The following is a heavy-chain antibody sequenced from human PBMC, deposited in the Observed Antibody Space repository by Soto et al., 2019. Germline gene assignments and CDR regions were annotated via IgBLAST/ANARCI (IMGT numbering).Heavy chain of an antibody. CDR2: ISYDGSNK. V-gene: IGHV3-30-3*01. D-gene: IGHD2-2*01. J-gene: IGHJ6*02. CDR3: ARGGYCSSTSCPEVDYYYYGMDV. CDR1: GFTFSSYA. Sequence: QVQLVESGGGVVQSGRSLRLSCAASGFTFSSYAMHWVRQAPGKGLEWVAVISYDGSNKYYADSVKGRFTISRDNSKNTLYLQMNSLRAEDTAVYYCARGGYCSSTSCPEVDYYYYGMDVWGQGTTVTVSS.